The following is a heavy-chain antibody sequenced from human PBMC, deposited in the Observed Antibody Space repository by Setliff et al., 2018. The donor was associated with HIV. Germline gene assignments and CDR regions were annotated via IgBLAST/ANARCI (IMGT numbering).Heavy chain of an antibody. Sequence: SETLSLTCAVYGGSFSGYYWSWIRQPPGKGLEWIGEINHSGSTYYNPSLKSRVTISVDTSQNQFSLKLSSVTAADTAIYYCARRIYGNNPYFDYWSQGTLVTVSS. CDR2: INHSGST. D-gene: IGHD4-17*01. V-gene: IGHV4-34*01. J-gene: IGHJ4*02. CDR1: GGSFSGYY. CDR3: ARRIYGNNPYFDY.